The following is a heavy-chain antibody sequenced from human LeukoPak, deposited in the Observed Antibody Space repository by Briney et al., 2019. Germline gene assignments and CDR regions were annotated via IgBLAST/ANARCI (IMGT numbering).Heavy chain of an antibody. D-gene: IGHD3-3*01. Sequence: GGSLRLSCAASGFTFTSYWMHWVRQAPGKGLVWVSRINSDGSSTNYADSVKGRFTISRDNTKNTLYLQMNSLRAEDTAVYYCAGPPWSAIHWGQGALVTVSS. CDR1: GFTFTSYW. V-gene: IGHV3-74*01. CDR2: INSDGSST. CDR3: AGPPWSAIH. J-gene: IGHJ1*01.